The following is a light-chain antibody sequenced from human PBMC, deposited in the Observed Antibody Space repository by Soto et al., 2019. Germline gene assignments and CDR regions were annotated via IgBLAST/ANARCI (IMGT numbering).Light chain of an antibody. Sequence: DIQMTQSPSSLSASVGDRVTITCRASQSISSYLNWYQQKPGKAPKLLIYAASSLQSGVPSRFSGSGSVTDFTLTISSLQPEDVATYDCQHSYSTPRTFGQGTKVYIK. J-gene: IGKJ1*01. CDR3: QHSYSTPRT. V-gene: IGKV1-39*01. CDR1: QSISSY. CDR2: AAS.